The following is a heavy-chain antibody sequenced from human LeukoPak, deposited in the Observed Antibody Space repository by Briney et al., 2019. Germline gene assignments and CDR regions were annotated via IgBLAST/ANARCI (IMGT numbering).Heavy chain of an antibody. CDR1: GFTFSTYW. CDR3: ARAVWSNLGTPYYFDY. V-gene: IGHV3-74*01. J-gene: IGHJ4*02. CDR2: INSDGSST. D-gene: IGHD3-16*01. Sequence: PGGSLRLSCAASGFTFSTYWMHWVRQAPGKGLVWVSRINSDGSSTTYADSVKGRFTISRDNAKNTLYLQMNSLRAEDTALYYCARAVWSNLGTPYYFDYWGQGTLVTVSS.